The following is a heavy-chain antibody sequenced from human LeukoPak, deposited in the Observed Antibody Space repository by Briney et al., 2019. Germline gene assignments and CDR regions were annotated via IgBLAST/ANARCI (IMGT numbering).Heavy chain of an antibody. CDR1: GYTFTSYD. J-gene: IGHJ6*03. CDR3: ARGATTLGYYCYMDV. V-gene: IGHV1-8*01. D-gene: IGHD1-26*01. Sequence: ASVKVSCKASGYTFTSYDINWVRQATGQGLEWMGWMNPNSGNTGYAQKFQGRVTMTRNTSISTAYMELSSLRSEDTAVYYCARGATTLGYYCYMDVWGKGTTVTVSS. CDR2: MNPNSGNT.